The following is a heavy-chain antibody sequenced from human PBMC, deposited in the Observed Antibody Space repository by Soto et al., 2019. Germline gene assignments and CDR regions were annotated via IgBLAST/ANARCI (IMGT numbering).Heavy chain of an antibody. CDR3: TRDQDCGDYEAVDY. V-gene: IGHV4-30-4*01. D-gene: IGHD4-17*01. J-gene: IGHJ4*02. CDR2: IHYRGST. CDR1: GDSFTSGLYY. Sequence: QVRLQESGPGLVKPSQTLSLTCTVSGDSFTSGLYYWVWIRQSPGKGLEWIGYIHYRGSTFYNTSLKSRVSISIDTSNNQFSLNMRSLNAADTAVYFCTRDQDCGDYEAVDYWGQGTLVTVSS.